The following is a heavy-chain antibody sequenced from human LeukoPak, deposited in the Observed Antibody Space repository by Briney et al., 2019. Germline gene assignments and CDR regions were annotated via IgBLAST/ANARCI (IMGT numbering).Heavy chain of an antibody. CDR3: TKRPVVVITTPYFDY. V-gene: IGHV3-23*01. Sequence: GGSLRLSCAASGFTFSSYAMSWVRQAPGKGLEWVSSISGSGTSTYYADSVKGRFTISRDNSKNTLCLQMNSLRAEDTAVYYCTKRPVVVITTPYFDYWGQGTLVTVSS. J-gene: IGHJ4*02. D-gene: IGHD3-22*01. CDR2: ISGSGTST. CDR1: GFTFSSYA.